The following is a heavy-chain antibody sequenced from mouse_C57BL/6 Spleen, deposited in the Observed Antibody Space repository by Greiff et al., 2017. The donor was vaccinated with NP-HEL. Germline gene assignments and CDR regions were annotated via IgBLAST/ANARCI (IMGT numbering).Heavy chain of an antibody. V-gene: IGHV2-2*01. CDR1: GFSLTSYG. Sequence: VQLKESGPGLVQPSQSLSITCTVSGFSLTSYGVHWVRQSPGKGLEWLGVIWSGGSTDYNAAFISRLSISKDNSKSQVFFKMNSLQADDTAIYYCARRNYYGSSLYAMDYWGQGTSVTVSS. CDR2: IWSGGST. J-gene: IGHJ4*01. D-gene: IGHD1-1*01. CDR3: ARRNYYGSSLYAMDY.